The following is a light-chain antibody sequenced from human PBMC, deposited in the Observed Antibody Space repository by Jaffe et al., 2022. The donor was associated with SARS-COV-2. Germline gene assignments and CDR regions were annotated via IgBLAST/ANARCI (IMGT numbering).Light chain of an antibody. Sequence: QSALAQPASVSGSPGQSITISCTGTSSDVGNYHLVSWYQQHPGKAPKLMIYEGSKRPSGVSNRFSGSKSGNTASLTISGLQAEDEADYYCCSYAGSSTWVFGGGTKVTVL. V-gene: IGLV2-23*01. CDR3: CSYAGSSTWV. CDR1: SSDVGNYHL. CDR2: EGS. J-gene: IGLJ3*02.